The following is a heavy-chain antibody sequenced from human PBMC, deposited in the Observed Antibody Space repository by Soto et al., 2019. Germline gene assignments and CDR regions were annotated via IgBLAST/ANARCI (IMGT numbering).Heavy chain of an antibody. CDR2: IYTSGST. Sequence: PSETLSLTCTVSGGSISSYYWSWIRQPAGKGLEWIGRIYTSGSTNYNPSLKSRVTMSVDTSKNQFSLKLSSVTAADTAVYYCARDLGGADTAMVPYYYYGMDVWGQGTTVTVSS. V-gene: IGHV4-4*07. CDR1: GGSISSYY. J-gene: IGHJ6*02. D-gene: IGHD5-18*01. CDR3: ARDLGGADTAMVPYYYYGMDV.